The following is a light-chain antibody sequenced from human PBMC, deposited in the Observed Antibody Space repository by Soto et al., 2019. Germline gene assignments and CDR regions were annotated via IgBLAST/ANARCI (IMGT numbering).Light chain of an antibody. V-gene: IGKV3-15*01. CDR1: QSISSN. J-gene: IGKJ4*01. Sequence: EIGMSHSPATLSVSTGGRATLSCRASQSISSNLAWYQQKPGQTPRLLIYGTSTRATGIPARFSGSGSGTEFTLTISSLQSEDFAVYYCQHYNNWPLTFGGGTKVDIK. CDR3: QHYNNWPLT. CDR2: GTS.